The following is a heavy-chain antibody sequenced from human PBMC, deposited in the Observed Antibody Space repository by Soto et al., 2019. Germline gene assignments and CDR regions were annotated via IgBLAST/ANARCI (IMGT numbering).Heavy chain of an antibody. CDR3: ARDVRITIFGVVKGVDY. Sequence: SETLSLTCAVYGGSFSGYYWSWIRQPPGKGLEWIGEINHSGSTNYNPSLKSRVTISVDTSKNQFSLKLSSVTAADTAVYYCARDVRITIFGVVKGVDYWGQGTQVTVSS. CDR2: INHSGST. J-gene: IGHJ4*02. CDR1: GGSFSGYY. V-gene: IGHV4-34*01. D-gene: IGHD3-3*01.